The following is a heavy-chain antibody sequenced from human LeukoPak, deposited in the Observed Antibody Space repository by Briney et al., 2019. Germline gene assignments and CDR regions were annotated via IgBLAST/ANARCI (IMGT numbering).Heavy chain of an antibody. V-gene: IGHV3-53*01. J-gene: IGHJ6*02. Sequence: GGSLRLSCTASGFSVSSNYMTWVRQAPGKRLEWVSVIYSSAGNTYYTGSVKGRFTISRDISKNTVYLQMNNLRAEDSAVYYCATLYDVDVWGQGTTVTVSS. CDR3: ATLYDVDV. CDR1: GFSVSSNY. CDR2: IYSSAGNT.